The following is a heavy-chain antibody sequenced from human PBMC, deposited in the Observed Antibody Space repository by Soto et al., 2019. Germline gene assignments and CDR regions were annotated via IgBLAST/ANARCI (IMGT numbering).Heavy chain of an antibody. D-gene: IGHD2-2*01. CDR3: ARSGYCSSTSCYYRPTGMDV. CDR2: INAGNGNT. Sequence: GASVKVSCKASGYTFTSYAMHWVRQAPGQRLEWMGWINAGNGNTKYSQKFQGRVTITRDTSASTAYMELSSLRSEDTAVYYCARSGYCSSTSCYYRPTGMDVWGQGTTVTVSS. J-gene: IGHJ6*02. CDR1: GYTFTSYA. V-gene: IGHV1-3*01.